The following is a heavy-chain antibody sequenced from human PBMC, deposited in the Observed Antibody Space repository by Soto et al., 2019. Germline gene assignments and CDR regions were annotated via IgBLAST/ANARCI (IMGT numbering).Heavy chain of an antibody. CDR1: GFTFSSYS. CDR2: ISSSSSYI. D-gene: IGHD3-9*01. Sequence: EAQLVESGGGLVKPGGSLRLSCAASGFTFSSYSMNWVRQAPGKGLEWGSSISSSSSYIYYADSVKGRFTISRDNAKNSLYLQRNSLRAEDTAVYYCARDNYDILTGYYKGPYGMDGWGQGTTVTVSS. J-gene: IGHJ6*02. V-gene: IGHV3-21*01. CDR3: ARDNYDILTGYYKGPYGMDG.